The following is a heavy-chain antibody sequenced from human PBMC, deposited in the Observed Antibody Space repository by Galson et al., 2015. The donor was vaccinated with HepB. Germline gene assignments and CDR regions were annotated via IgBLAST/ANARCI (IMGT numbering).Heavy chain of an antibody. CDR2: ISYDGSNK. Sequence: SLRLSCAASGFTFSSYAMHWVRQAPGKGLEWVAVISYDGSNKYYADSVKGRFTISRDNSKNTLYLQMNSLRAEDTAVYYCARGSYDSSGFHPMHDYWGQGTLVTVSS. CDR1: GFTFSSYA. J-gene: IGHJ4*02. D-gene: IGHD3-22*01. V-gene: IGHV3-30-3*01. CDR3: ARGSYDSSGFHPMHDY.